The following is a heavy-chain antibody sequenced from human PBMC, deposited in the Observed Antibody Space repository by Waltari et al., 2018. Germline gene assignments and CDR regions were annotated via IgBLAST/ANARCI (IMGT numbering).Heavy chain of an antibody. Sequence: QVQLQESGPGLVKPSETLSLTCTVSGGSISSYYWSWIRPPPGKGLEWIGYIYYSGSTNYNPSLKSRVTISVDTSKNQFSLKLSSVTAADTAVYYCARAHYDFWSGYSSFDYWGQGTLVTVSS. D-gene: IGHD3-3*01. V-gene: IGHV4-59*01. CDR2: IYYSGST. CDR1: GGSISSYY. J-gene: IGHJ4*02. CDR3: ARAHYDFWSGYSSFDY.